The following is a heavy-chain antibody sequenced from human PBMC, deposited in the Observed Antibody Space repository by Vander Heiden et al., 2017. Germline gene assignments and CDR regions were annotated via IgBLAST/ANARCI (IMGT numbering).Heavy chain of an antibody. J-gene: IGHJ4*02. CDR3: ARDESY. V-gene: IGHV3-53*01. CDR2: MYSCGST. CDR1: GFTVSSNY. Sequence: EVQLVESGGGLIQPGGSLRHSCAASGFTVSSNYMSWVRQAPGKGLGWVSVMYSCGSTYYADSVKGRFTISRDNSNNPLYIQMNSLRGEGRAVYYCARDESYWGQGTLVTVSS.